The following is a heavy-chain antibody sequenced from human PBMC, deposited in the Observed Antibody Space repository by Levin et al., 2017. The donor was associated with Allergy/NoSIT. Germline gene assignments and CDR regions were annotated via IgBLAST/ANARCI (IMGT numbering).Heavy chain of an antibody. CDR2: TRSNAYGGTT. Sequence: GGSLRLSCTASGFTFGDYAISWFRQAPGKGLEWIGFTRSNAYGGTTEYAAAVKGRFYISRDDSKSIAYLQMNSLKTEDSAVYYCSRDLGILSGYSGYVYHFDFWGLGTLVTVSS. CDR3: SRDLGILSGYSGYVYHFDF. J-gene: IGHJ4*02. V-gene: IGHV3-49*03. D-gene: IGHD5-12*01. CDR1: GFTFGDYA.